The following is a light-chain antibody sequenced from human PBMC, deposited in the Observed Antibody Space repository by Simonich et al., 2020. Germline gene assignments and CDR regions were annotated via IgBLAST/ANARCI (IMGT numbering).Light chain of an antibody. CDR3: SSYTSSSSWV. Sequence: QSALTQPASVSGSPGQSITISCTGTSSDVGGYNYVSWYQQHPGKAPKLMIYDVSKRPSWVSNRFSVSKSGNTASRTIAGLQAEDEADYYCSSYTSSSSWVFGGGTKLTVL. CDR1: SSDVGGYNY. CDR2: DVS. V-gene: IGLV2-14*01. J-gene: IGLJ3*02.